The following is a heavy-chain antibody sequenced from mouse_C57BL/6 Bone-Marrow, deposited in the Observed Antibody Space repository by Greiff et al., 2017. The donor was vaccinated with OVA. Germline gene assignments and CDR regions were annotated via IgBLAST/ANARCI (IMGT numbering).Heavy chain of an antibody. V-gene: IGHV5-6*01. CDR1: GFTFSSYG. J-gene: IGHJ1*03. Sequence: EVQGVESGGDLVKPGGSLKLSCAASGFTFSSYGMSWVRQTPDKRLEWVATISSGGSYTYYPDSVKGRFTISRDNAKNTLYLQMSSLKSGDTAMYYCASRGLVHWYFDVWGTGTTVTVSS. D-gene: IGHD2-10*02. CDR2: ISSGGSYT. CDR3: ASRGLVHWYFDV.